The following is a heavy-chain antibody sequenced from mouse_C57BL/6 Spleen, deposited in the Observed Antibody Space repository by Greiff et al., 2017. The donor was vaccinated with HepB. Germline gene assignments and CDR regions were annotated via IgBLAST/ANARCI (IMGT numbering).Heavy chain of an antibody. CDR1: GYAFSSSW. CDR3: ADYFDY. V-gene: IGHV1-82*01. J-gene: IGHJ2*01. CDR2: IYPGDGDT. Sequence: QVQLQQSGPELVKPGASVKISCKASGYAFSSSWMNWVKQRPGKGLEWIGRIYPGDGDTNYNGKFKGKATLTADKSSSTAYMQHSSLTSEDAAVYFCADYFDYWGQGTTLTVSS.